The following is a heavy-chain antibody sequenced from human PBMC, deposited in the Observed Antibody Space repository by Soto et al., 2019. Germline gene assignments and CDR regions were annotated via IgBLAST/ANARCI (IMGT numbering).Heavy chain of an antibody. CDR2: VAFDGSIR. CDR1: GFTFSRHG. J-gene: IGHJ4*02. Sequence: QVQLVESGGGVVQPGTSLRLSCAASGFTFSRHGMHWVRQAPGKGLEWLASVAFDGSIRYYGGSVNGRFTISRDNSMNTLYLQMNSLRAEDTAVYYCATWFSDQYDFSGRLHYWGQGTLVTVSS. CDR3: ATWFSDQYDFSGRLHY. D-gene: IGHD3-3*01. V-gene: IGHV3-33*05.